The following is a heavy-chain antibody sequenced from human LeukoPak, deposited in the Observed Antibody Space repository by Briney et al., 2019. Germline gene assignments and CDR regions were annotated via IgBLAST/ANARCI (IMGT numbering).Heavy chain of an antibody. Sequence: SETLSLTCTVSGGSISSSNYFWGWIRQPPGKGLEWIGSVYSTGRTFYDPSLASRLTISMDTSNNQFSLQLTSVTAADAAVYYCTREIAGTTVHYWGHGTLVTVSS. CDR3: TREIAGTTVHY. CDR2: VYSTGRT. D-gene: IGHD1-7*01. V-gene: IGHV4-39*07. CDR1: GGSISSSNYF. J-gene: IGHJ4*01.